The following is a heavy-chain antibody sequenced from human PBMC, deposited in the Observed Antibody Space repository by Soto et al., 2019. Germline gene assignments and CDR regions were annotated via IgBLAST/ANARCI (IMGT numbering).Heavy chain of an antibody. CDR2: IRSTPYGATT. D-gene: IGHD3-10*02. CDR1: GFTFGDNA. Sequence: GGSLRLSCIGSGFTFGDNAMNWFRQAPGKGLEWVGFIRSTPYGATTEYAASVKARFTISRDDSKSIAYLQMNSLKAEDTAVYYCTSVRGVITARFDYWGQGTLVTVSS. J-gene: IGHJ4*02. CDR3: TSVRGVITARFDY. V-gene: IGHV3-49*03.